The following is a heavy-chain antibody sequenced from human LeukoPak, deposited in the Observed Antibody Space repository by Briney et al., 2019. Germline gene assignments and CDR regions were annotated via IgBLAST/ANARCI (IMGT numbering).Heavy chain of an antibody. CDR3: ARDQGYYYDSSANWFDP. D-gene: IGHD3-22*01. Sequence: SVKVSCKASGGTFSSYAISWVRQAPGQGLEWMGGIIPIFGTANYAQKFQGRVTITTDESTSTAYMELSSLRSEDTAVYYCARDQGYYYDSSANWFDPWGQGTLVTVSS. J-gene: IGHJ5*02. V-gene: IGHV1-69*05. CDR1: GGTFSSYA. CDR2: IIPIFGTA.